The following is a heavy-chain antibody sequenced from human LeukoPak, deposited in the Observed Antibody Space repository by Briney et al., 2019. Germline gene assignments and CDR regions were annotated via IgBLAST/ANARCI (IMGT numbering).Heavy chain of an antibody. D-gene: IGHD3-3*01. Sequence: GGSLRLSCAASGFTFSSYNMNWVRQAPGKGLEWVSYISSSGSTIYYADSVKGRFTISRDNSKNTLYLQMNSLRAEDTAVYYCAKDTAYYDFWSGYYTGGPYYYMDVWGKGTTVTVSS. V-gene: IGHV3-48*01. CDR2: ISSSGSTI. CDR1: GFTFSSYN. CDR3: AKDTAYYDFWSGYYTGGPYYYMDV. J-gene: IGHJ6*03.